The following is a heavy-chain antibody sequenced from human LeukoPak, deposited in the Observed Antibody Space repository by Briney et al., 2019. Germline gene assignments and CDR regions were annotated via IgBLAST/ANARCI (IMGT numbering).Heavy chain of an antibody. V-gene: IGHV1-2*02. J-gene: IGHJ5*02. CDR3: ARGIVGATLGWFDP. CDR2: MNPNSGGT. Sequence: ASVKVSFKASGYTFTGYYMHWVRQAPGQGLEWMGWMNPNSGGTNYAQKFQGRVTMTRDTSISTAYMELSRLRSDDKAVYYCARGIVGATLGWFDPWGQGTLVTVSS. CDR1: GYTFTGYY. D-gene: IGHD1-26*01.